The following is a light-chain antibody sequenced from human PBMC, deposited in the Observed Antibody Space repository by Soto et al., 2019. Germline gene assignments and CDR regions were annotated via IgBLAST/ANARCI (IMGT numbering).Light chain of an antibody. CDR3: LSYTGSDTYV. V-gene: IGLV2-14*01. Sequence: QSALTQPASVSGSPGQSITISCTGTSTDVGGYKYVSWYQQHPGKAPKFMIYDVTSRPSGISNRFSGSKSGNTAFLIISGLQAEDEADYYCLSYTGSDTYVFGTGTKLTVL. CDR2: DVT. J-gene: IGLJ1*01. CDR1: STDVGGYKY.